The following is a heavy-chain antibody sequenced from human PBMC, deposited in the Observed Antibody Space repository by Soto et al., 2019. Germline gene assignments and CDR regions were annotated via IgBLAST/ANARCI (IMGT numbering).Heavy chain of an antibody. J-gene: IGHJ2*01. Sequence: GGSLRLSCAASGFTFSSYALSWVRQAPGKGLEWVSAISAIGGNTYYADSVKGRFTISKDKSKNTLYLQMNSLRVEDTAVFFCAREVKGYGAPYWYFDLWGRGTPVTVSS. CDR3: AREVKGYGAPYWYFDL. D-gene: IGHD4-17*01. CDR1: GFTFSSYA. V-gene: IGHV3-23*01. CDR2: ISAIGGNT.